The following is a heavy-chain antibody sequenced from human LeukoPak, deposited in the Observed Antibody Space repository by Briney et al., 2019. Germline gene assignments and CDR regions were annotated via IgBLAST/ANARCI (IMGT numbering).Heavy chain of an antibody. CDR2: ISYDGSNK. J-gene: IGHJ4*02. D-gene: IGHD3-3*01. Sequence: PGWSLKLSCAASGFTFSSYAMHWVRQAPGKGLERVAVISYDGSNKYYADSVKGRFTISRDNSKNTLYLQMNSLRAEDTAVYYCARDPPHDFWSGYYKGYFDYWGQGTLVTVSS. V-gene: IGHV3-30*01. CDR1: GFTFSSYA. CDR3: ARDPPHDFWSGYYKGYFDY.